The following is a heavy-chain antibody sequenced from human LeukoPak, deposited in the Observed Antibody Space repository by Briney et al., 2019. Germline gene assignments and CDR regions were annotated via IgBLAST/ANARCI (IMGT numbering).Heavy chain of an antibody. J-gene: IGHJ4*02. CDR3: ARDRRWELPLDY. CDR1: GXTFSSYS. CDR2: ISPPSTYI. Sequence: GGSLRLSCAASGXTFSSYSMNWVRQAPGKGLEWVSSISPPSTYIYYADSVKGRFTISRDNAKNSLYLQMNSLRAEDTAVYYCARDRRWELPLDYWGQGTLVTVSS. V-gene: IGHV3-21*01. D-gene: IGHD1-26*01.